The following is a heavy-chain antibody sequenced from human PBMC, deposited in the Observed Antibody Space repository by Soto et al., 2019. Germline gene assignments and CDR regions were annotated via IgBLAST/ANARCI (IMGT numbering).Heavy chain of an antibody. CDR2: ISVTGGNT. J-gene: IGHJ5*02. Sequence: EVQLLESGGGLVQPGGSLRLSCAASGCTFSSYAMTWFRQAPGKGLEWVSVISVTGGNTYYADSVKGRFTISRDNSKNTLSLQMNSLRAEDTAVYYCAKAGRYCNTSSCSRLKDNWFDPWGQGTLVTVSS. CDR3: AKAGRYCNTSSCSRLKDNWFDP. D-gene: IGHD2-2*01. V-gene: IGHV3-23*01. CDR1: GCTFSSYA.